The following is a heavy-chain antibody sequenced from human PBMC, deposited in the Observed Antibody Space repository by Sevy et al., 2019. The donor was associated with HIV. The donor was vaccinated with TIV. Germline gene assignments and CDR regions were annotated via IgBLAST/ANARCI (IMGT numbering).Heavy chain of an antibody. J-gene: IGHJ5*02. CDR1: GGSISAYY. V-gene: IGHV4-59*01. CDR2: IYYTGST. D-gene: IGHD5-12*01. Sequence: SETLSLTCTVSGGSISAYYWSWIRQPPGKALEYIGYIYYTGSTNYNPSLENRVTMSVDTSKNQFSLQLNSVSAADTAVYYCTGAPPVRSGDDSLNWFDPWGQGTLVPVSS. CDR3: TGAPPVRSGDDSLNWFDP.